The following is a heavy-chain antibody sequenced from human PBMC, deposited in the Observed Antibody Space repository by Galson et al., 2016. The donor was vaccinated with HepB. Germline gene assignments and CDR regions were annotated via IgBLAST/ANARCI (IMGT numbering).Heavy chain of an antibody. CDR2: VDPSGGST. CDR1: GYTFTSYH. D-gene: IGHD3-22*01. V-gene: IGHV1-46*01. CDR3: AYSRGYWALYD. Sequence: SVKVSCKASGYTFTSYHMHWVRQAPGQGLEWMGSVDPSGGSTNYAQKFQGRVTMTWDTSTTTVYMELSSLRSEDTAVYYCAYSRGYWALYDWGQGTLVTVSS. J-gene: IGHJ4*02.